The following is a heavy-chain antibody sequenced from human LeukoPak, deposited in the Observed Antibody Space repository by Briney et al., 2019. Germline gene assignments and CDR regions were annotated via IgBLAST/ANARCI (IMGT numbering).Heavy chain of an antibody. CDR1: GGSISSSNW. CDR3: ARRGRWQQLDFYYYYYMDV. V-gene: IGHV4-4*02. Sequence: SETLSLTCAVSGGSISSSNWWSWVRQPPGKGLEWIGEIYHSGSTNYNPSLKSRVTISVGKSKNQFSLKLSSVTAADTAVYYCARRGRWQQLDFYYYYYMDVWGKGTTVIVSS. J-gene: IGHJ6*03. D-gene: IGHD5-24*01. CDR2: IYHSGST.